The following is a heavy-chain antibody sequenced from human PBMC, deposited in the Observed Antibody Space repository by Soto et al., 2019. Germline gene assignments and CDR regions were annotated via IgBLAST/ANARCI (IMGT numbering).Heavy chain of an antibody. J-gene: IGHJ4*02. Sequence: QVQVQESGPGLVKASDTLSLTCRVSGYFISSSHWWGWIRQPPGKGLEWIGHINYSGSFYHDPSLKSRVTMSLDTSKHQFSLRLSSVTAVDTAVYYCARIATPTLGGPIDYWGRGTLVTVSS. CDR1: GYFISSSHW. D-gene: IGHD2-15*01. CDR3: ARIATPTLGGPIDY. CDR2: INYSGSF. V-gene: IGHV4-28*05.